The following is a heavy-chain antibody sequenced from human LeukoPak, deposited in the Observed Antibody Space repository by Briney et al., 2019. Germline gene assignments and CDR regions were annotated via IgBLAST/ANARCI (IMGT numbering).Heavy chain of an antibody. Sequence: SETLSLTCTVSGGSISSSSYYWAWIRQPPGKGLEWIGSMYYSGSAYYNPSLKSRVTISVDTSKNQFSLQLTSVTAADTAVYYCARDLYQLLGNWFDPWGQGTLVTVSS. CDR1: GGSISSSSYY. D-gene: IGHD2-2*01. V-gene: IGHV4-39*02. J-gene: IGHJ5*02. CDR3: ARDLYQLLGNWFDP. CDR2: MYYSGSA.